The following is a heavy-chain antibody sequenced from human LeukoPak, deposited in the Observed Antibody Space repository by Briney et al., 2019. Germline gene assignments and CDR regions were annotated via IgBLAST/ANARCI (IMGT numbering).Heavy chain of an antibody. V-gene: IGHV4-34*01. Sequence: PSETLPLTCAVYGGSFSGYYWSWIRQPPGKGLEWIGEINHSGSTNYNPSLKSRVTISVDTSKNQFSLKLSSVTAADTAVYYCARGGPEWWLRLQLGGDHIDYWGQGTLVTVSS. CDR1: GGSFSGYY. CDR3: ARGGPEWWLRLQLGGDHIDY. D-gene: IGHD5-12*01. J-gene: IGHJ4*02. CDR2: INHSGST.